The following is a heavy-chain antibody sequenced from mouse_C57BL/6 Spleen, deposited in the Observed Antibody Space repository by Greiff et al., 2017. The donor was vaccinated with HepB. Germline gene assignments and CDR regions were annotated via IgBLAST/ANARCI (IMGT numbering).Heavy chain of an antibody. Sequence: EVHLVESGGDLVKPGGSLKLSCAASGFTFSSYGMSWVRQTPDKRLEWVATISSGGSYTYYPDSVKGRFTISRDNAKNTLYLQMSSLKSEDTAMYYCARVYGNSYFDYWGQGTTLTVSS. CDR1: GFTFSSYG. J-gene: IGHJ2*01. CDR2: ISSGGSYT. D-gene: IGHD2-1*01. V-gene: IGHV5-6*01. CDR3: ARVYGNSYFDY.